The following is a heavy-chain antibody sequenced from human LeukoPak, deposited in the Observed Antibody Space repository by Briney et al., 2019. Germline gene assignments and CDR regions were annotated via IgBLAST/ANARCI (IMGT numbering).Heavy chain of an antibody. Sequence: GGSLRLSCAASGFSFSSAEMNWVRQAPGKGLEWVSHISSGGTTIYYADSEKGRFTISRDNAKNSLYLQMNSLRAEDTAVYYCARATHYYDSSGYYPLENYYFDYWGQGTLVTVSS. J-gene: IGHJ4*02. CDR3: ARATHYYDSSGYYPLENYYFDY. D-gene: IGHD3-22*01. V-gene: IGHV3-48*03. CDR1: GFSFSSAE. CDR2: ISSGGTTI.